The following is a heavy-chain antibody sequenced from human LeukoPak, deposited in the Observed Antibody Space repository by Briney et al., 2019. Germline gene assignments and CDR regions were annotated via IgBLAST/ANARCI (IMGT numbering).Heavy chain of an antibody. V-gene: IGHV1-2*02. D-gene: IGHD3-22*01. J-gene: IGHJ5*02. CDR1: GYTFTGYH. CDR3: ANEVGTYYYDSSGYHNWFDP. Sequence: ASVKVSCKASGYTFTGYHMHWVRQAPGQGLEWMGWINPNNDATNYAQKFQGRVTITADESTSTAYKELSSLRSEDTAVYYCANEVGTYYYDSSGYHNWFDPWGQGTLVTVSS. CDR2: INPNNDAT.